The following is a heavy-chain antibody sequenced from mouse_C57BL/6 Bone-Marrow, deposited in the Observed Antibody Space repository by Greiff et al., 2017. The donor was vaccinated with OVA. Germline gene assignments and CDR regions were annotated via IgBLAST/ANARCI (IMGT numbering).Heavy chain of an antibody. Sequence: EVQLLESGGGLVQPGGSLSLSCAASGFTFTDYYMSWVRQPPGKALEWLGFIRTKANGYSTEYSASVKGRFTISRDNSQSILYLQMNALRAEDSAIYYCARYGGLRLYCDYWGQGTTLTVSS. CDR2: IRTKANGYST. V-gene: IGHV7-3*01. D-gene: IGHD2-4*01. CDR3: ARYGGLRLYCDY. CDR1: GFTFTDYY. J-gene: IGHJ2*01.